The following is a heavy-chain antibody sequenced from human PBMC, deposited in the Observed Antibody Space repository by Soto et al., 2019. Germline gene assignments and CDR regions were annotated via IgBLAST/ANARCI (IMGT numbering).Heavy chain of an antibody. CDR3: ASDLVGASDSYGLDV. D-gene: IGHD1-26*01. CDR2: IWHDGNNK. J-gene: IGHJ6*02. CDR1: GFTFSNYG. V-gene: IGHV3-33*01. Sequence: GGSLRLSCAASGFTFSNYGMHWVRQAPGKGLEWVAIIWHDGNNKYYADSVRGRFIISRDNSKNRLYLQMNSLRAEDTAVYYCASDLVGASDSYGLDVWGQGTPVTVS.